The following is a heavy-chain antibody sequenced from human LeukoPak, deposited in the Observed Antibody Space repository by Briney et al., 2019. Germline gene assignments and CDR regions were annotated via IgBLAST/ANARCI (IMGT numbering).Heavy chain of an antibody. D-gene: IGHD3-10*01. CDR1: GFTFSTYG. CDR3: ANVPDGSPFDY. V-gene: IGHV3-30*02. Sequence: GGSLRLSCAASGFTFSTYGVHWVRQAPGKGLEWVAFIQYDGTSKYYADSVKGRFTISRDNSKNTLYLQMNSLRAEDTAVYYCANVPDGSPFDYWGQGTLVTVSS. CDR2: IQYDGTSK. J-gene: IGHJ4*02.